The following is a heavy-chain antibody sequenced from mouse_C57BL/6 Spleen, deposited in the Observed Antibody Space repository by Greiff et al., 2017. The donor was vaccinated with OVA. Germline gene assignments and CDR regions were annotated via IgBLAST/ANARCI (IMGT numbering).Heavy chain of an antibody. J-gene: IGHJ4*01. D-gene: IGHD4-1*01. CDR1: GYAFSSSW. Sequence: QVQLQQSGPELVKPGASVKISCKASGYAFSSSWMNWVKQRPGKGLEWIGRIYPGDGDTNYNGKFKGKATLTADKSSSTAYMQLSSLTSEDSAVYFCARYELGRGMDYWGQGTSVTVSS. CDR3: ARYELGRGMDY. CDR2: IYPGDGDT. V-gene: IGHV1-82*01.